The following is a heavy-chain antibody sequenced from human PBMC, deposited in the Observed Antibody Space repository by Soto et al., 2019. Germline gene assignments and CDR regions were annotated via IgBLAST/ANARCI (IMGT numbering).Heavy chain of an antibody. J-gene: IGHJ4*02. CDR3: AKDSNWSSRFFDY. D-gene: IGHD6-19*01. V-gene: IGHV3-30*18. CDR2: ISYDGSNK. Sequence: GGSLRLSCSACGFTFSSYGMHGVRQAPGKGLEWVAVISYDGSNKYYADSVKGRFTISRDNSKNTLYLQMNSLRAEDTAVYYCAKDSNWSSRFFDYWGQGTLVTVSS. CDR1: GFTFSSYG.